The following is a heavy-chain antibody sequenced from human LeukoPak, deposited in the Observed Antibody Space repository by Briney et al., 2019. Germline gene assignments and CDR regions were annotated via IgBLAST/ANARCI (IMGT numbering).Heavy chain of an antibody. Sequence: SETLSLTCTVSGDSISTYYWSWIRQPPGKGLEWIGYVYYSGSTNYNPSLKSRATISVDTSKNQFSLKLSSVTAADTAAYYCARQTKGGTGRFDPWGQGTLVTVSS. J-gene: IGHJ5*02. CDR2: VYYSGST. D-gene: IGHD1-14*01. CDR1: GDSISTYY. CDR3: ARQTKGGTGRFDP. V-gene: IGHV4-59*08.